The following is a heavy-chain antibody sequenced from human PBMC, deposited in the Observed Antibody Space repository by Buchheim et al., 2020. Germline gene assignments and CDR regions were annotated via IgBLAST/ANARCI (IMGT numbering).Heavy chain of an antibody. CDR3: ARSYYDFWSGYYEVGDYYGMDV. V-gene: IGHV4-61*02. CDR2: IYTSGST. CDR1: GGSISSGSYY. Sequence: QVQLQESGPGLVKPSQTLSLTCTVSGGSISSGSYYWSWIRPPAGKGLEWIGRIYTSGSTNYNPSLKSRVTISVDTSKNQSPLKLSSVTAADTAVYYCARSYYDFWSGYYEVGDYYGMDVWGQGTT. J-gene: IGHJ6*02. D-gene: IGHD3-3*01.